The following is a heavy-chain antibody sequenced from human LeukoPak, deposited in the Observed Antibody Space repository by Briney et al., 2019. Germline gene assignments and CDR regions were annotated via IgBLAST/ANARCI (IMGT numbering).Heavy chain of an antibody. CDR1: GFTFSSYW. V-gene: IGHV3-7*01. CDR2: IKQDGSEK. J-gene: IGHJ4*02. Sequence: GGSLRLSCAASGFTFSSYWMSWVRQAPGKGLEWVANIKQDGSEKYYVDSVKGRFTISRDNAKNSLYLQMNSLRAEDTAVYYCARNTYYYDSSGYWAYDYWGQGTPVTVSS. D-gene: IGHD3-22*01. CDR3: ARNTYYYDSSGYWAYDY.